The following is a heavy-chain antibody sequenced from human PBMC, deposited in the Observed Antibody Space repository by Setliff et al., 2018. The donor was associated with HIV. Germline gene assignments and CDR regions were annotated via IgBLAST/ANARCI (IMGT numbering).Heavy chain of an antibody. CDR1: GGSISSGGYY. Sequence: PSETLSLTCTVSGGSISSGGYYWSWIRQHPGQGLEWIVYILYSGSTYYNPSLKSRVTVSVDTSKNQFSLKLSSVSAADTAVYYCARSARNYPFDFWGQGTLVTVSS. V-gene: IGHV4-31*03. D-gene: IGHD1-7*01. CDR2: ILYSGST. CDR3: ARSARNYPFDF. J-gene: IGHJ4*02.